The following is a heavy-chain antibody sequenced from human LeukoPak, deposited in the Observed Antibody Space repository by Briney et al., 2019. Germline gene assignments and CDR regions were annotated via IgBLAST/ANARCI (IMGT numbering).Heavy chain of an antibody. CDR1: GYTFTTTY. CDR3: ARGGTYYPCIDY. CDR2: ISAYNGKT. J-gene: IGHJ4*02. D-gene: IGHD1-26*01. Sequence: ASLKVSCKASGYTFTTTYINWVRQAPGQRLEWMGWISAYNGKTNYAQKFQGRVTMTTDSSTSTAYMDLTSLRSDDMAVYYCARGGTYYPCIDYWGQGTLVTVSS. V-gene: IGHV1-18*03.